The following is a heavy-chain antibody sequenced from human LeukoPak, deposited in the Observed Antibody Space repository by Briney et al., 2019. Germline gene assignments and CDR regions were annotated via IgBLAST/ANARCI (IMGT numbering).Heavy chain of an antibody. CDR1: GYSFTSYW. Sequence: GESLKISCKGSGYSFTSYWIGWVRQMPGKGLEWMGIIYPGDSDTRYSPSFQGRVTISAAKSISTAYLQWSSLKASANAMYYCASALLGYCSGGSCYDAFDIWGQGTMVTVSS. CDR2: IYPGDSDT. CDR3: ASALLGYCSGGSCYDAFDI. J-gene: IGHJ3*02. V-gene: IGHV5-51*01. D-gene: IGHD2-15*01.